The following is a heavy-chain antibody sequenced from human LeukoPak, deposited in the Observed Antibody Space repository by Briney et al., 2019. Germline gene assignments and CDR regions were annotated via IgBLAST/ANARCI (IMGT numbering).Heavy chain of an antibody. Sequence: GGSLRLSCVASGFTISSYWMHWVRQAPGKGLVWVSRISSDGSTTNYADSVKGRFTISRDNAKNTLYLQMNSLTGEDTAVHFCARTAAGPEYWGQGTRVTVSS. J-gene: IGHJ4*02. CDR2: ISSDGSTT. CDR1: GFTISSYW. D-gene: IGHD6-19*01. CDR3: ARTAAGPEY. V-gene: IGHV3-74*01.